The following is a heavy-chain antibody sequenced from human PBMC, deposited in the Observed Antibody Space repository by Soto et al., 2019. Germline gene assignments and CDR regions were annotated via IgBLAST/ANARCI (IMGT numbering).Heavy chain of an antibody. Sequence: EVQLLESGGGLVQPGGSLRLSCVGSGFFFSSYTMTWVRQAPGTGLEWVSSFSATSENTYYADSVRGRFTISRDTSKNTLFLQMNSLTAEDTAMYYCAKARDQQWVRLPFDYWGQGILVIVSS. CDR3: AKARDQQWVRLPFDY. CDR2: FSATSENT. V-gene: IGHV3-23*01. CDR1: GFFFSSYT. J-gene: IGHJ4*02. D-gene: IGHD6-19*01.